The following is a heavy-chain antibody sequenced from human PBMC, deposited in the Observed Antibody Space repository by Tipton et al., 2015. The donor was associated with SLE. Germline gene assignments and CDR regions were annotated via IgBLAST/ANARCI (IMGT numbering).Heavy chain of an antibody. CDR2: IYYSGST. J-gene: IGHJ5*02. CDR3: ARSYGGNSNWFDP. V-gene: IGHV4-38-2*02. Sequence: TLSLTCTVSGGSISSGYYWGWIRQPPGKGLEWIGSIYYSGSTYYNPSLKSRVTISVDTSKNQFSLKLSSVTAADTAVYYCARSYGGNSNWFDPWGQGTLVTVSS. CDR1: GGSISSGYY. D-gene: IGHD4-23*01.